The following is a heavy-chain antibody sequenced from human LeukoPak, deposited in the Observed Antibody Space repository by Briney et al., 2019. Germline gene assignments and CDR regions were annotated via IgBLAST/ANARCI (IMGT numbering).Heavy chain of an antibody. CDR2: ISSKSRYI. J-gene: IGHJ4*02. D-gene: IGHD2-15*01. CDR1: GFTFSSYS. Sequence: GGSLTLSWVVSGFTFSSYSIKWVRQPPGKGLEWVSSISSKSRYIYYADSVKGRFTISRDNAKNSLSLQMNSLRAEDTAVYYCARCSGSSTYHSDDYWGQGTLVTVSS. V-gene: IGHV3-21*01. CDR3: ARCSGSSTYHSDDY.